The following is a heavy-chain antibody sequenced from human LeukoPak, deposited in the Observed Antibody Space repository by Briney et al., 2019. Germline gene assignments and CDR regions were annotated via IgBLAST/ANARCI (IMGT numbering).Heavy chain of an antibody. Sequence: GASVKVSCKASGYTFTSYGISRVRQAPGQGLEWMGWISAYNGNTSYAQKLQGRVTMTTDTSTSTAYMELRSLRSDDTAVYYCARIGSSWYYYYYYMDVWGKGTTVTVSS. J-gene: IGHJ6*03. CDR1: GYTFTSYG. CDR3: ARIGSSWYYYYYYMDV. V-gene: IGHV1-18*01. D-gene: IGHD6-13*01. CDR2: ISAYNGNT.